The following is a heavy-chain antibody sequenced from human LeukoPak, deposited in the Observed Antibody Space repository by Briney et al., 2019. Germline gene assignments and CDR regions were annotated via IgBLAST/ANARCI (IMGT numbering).Heavy chain of an antibody. J-gene: IGHJ5*02. CDR1: GGSISSGGYY. V-gene: IGHV4-31*03. Sequence: SETLSLTCTVSGGSISSGGYYWSCIRQHPGKGLEWIGYIYYSGSTYYNPSLKSRVTVSVDTSKNQFSLKLSSVTAADTAVYYCAREHPPPTNWFDRWGQGTLVTVSS. CDR3: AREHPPPTNWFDR. CDR2: IYYSGST.